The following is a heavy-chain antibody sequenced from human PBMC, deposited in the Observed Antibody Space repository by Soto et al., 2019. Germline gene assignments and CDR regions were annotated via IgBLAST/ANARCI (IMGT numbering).Heavy chain of an antibody. CDR3: ARALGSWGSYYFDH. Sequence: QITLKESGPTLVRPTQTLTLTYTVSGFSLDTWGVGVGWIRQSPGKAPEWLALIYWDDDKRYSPSLKNRLTITKDTSKNQVVLTLTNMDPVDTVTYYCARALGSWGSYYFDHWGQGTLVTVSS. CDR2: IYWDDDK. CDR1: GFSLDTWGVG. V-gene: IGHV2-5*02. D-gene: IGHD3-16*01. J-gene: IGHJ4*02.